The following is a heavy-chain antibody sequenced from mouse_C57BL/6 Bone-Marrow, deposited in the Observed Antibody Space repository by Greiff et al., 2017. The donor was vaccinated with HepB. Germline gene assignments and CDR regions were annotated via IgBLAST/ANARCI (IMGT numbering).Heavy chain of an antibody. CDR1: GYTFTSYW. J-gene: IGHJ3*01. CDR2: SDPNSGGT. D-gene: IGHD1-1*02. V-gene: IGHV1-72*01. Sequence: QVQLQQPGAELVKPGASVKLSCKASGYTFTSYWMHWVKQRPGRGLEWIGRSDPNSGGTEYNEKFKSTATLTVDKPSRTAYMQLSSLTSEDSAVYYCARRGVGPWFAYWGQGTLVTVSA. CDR3: ARRGVGPWFAY.